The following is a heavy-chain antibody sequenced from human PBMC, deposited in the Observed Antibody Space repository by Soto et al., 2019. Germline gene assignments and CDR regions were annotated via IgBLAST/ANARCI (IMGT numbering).Heavy chain of an antibody. CDR2: IYWDGFK. D-gene: IGHD3-16*01. CDR3: ANKGGGDRILDY. Sequence: QITLKESGPTLVKPTQTLTLTCTFSGFSLSTRGVGVGWIRQPPGKALEWLALIYWDGFKHYSPSLESRLTIREDTAKNQVVLTMTNMDPVDTATYYCANKGGGDRILDYWGQGTLVTVSS. CDR1: GFSLSTRGVG. V-gene: IGHV2-5*02. J-gene: IGHJ4*02.